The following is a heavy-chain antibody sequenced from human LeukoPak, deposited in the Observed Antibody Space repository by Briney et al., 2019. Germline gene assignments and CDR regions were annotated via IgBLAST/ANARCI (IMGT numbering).Heavy chain of an antibody. J-gene: IGHJ3*02. Sequence: ASVKVSCKASGYTLTGYCMHWVRQAPGQGLEWLGWINTKSGATNYAQNFQGRVTMTRDTSMSTTYMELKRLRSDDTAVYYCARDRDYSSTDAFDIWGQGTMVTVSS. CDR2: INTKSGAT. D-gene: IGHD4-11*01. V-gene: IGHV1-2*02. CDR1: GYTLTGYC. CDR3: ARDRDYSSTDAFDI.